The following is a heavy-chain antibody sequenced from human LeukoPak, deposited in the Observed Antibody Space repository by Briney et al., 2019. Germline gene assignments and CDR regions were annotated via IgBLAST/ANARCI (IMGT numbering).Heavy chain of an antibody. Sequence: PSETLSLTCTVSGGSISSGGYSWSWIRQPPGKGLEWIGYIYHSGSTYYNPSLKSRVTISVDTSKNQFSLKLSSVTAADTAVYFCVRDYTVLRFLLEFHRSDYLVYCVQGTVVTVS. CDR2: IYHSGST. CDR1: GGSISSGGYS. V-gene: IGHV4-30-2*01. CDR3: VRDYTVLRFLLEFHRSDYLVY. J-gene: IGHJ4*02. D-gene: IGHD5-12*01.